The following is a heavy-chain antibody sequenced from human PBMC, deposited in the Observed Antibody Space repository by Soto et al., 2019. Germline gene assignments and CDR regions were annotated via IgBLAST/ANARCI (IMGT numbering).Heavy chain of an antibody. Sequence: GGSLRLSCAASGFTVSSNYMSWVRQAPGKGLEWVSVIYSGGSTYYADSVKGRFTISRHNSKNTLYLQMNSLRAEDTAVYYCARICCSSTSCFNYYYYYYMDVWGKGTKVTVSS. V-gene: IGHV3-53*04. CDR2: IYSGGST. J-gene: IGHJ6*03. CDR1: GFTVSSNY. D-gene: IGHD2-2*01. CDR3: ARICCSSTSCFNYYYYYYMDV.